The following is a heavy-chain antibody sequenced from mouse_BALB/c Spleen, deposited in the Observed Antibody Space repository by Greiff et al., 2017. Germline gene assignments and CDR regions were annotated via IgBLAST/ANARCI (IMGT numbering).Heavy chain of an antibody. D-gene: IGHD1-1*01. CDR1: GYTFTSYV. V-gene: IGHV1-14*01. CDR3: ARRGLTGAMDY. Sequence: VHVKQSGPELVKPGASVKMSCKASGYTFTSYVMHWVKQKPGQGLEWIGYINPYNDGTKYNEKFKGKATLTSDKSSSTAYMELSSLTSEDSAVYYCARRGLTGAMDYWGQGTSVTVSS. J-gene: IGHJ4*01. CDR2: INPYNDGT.